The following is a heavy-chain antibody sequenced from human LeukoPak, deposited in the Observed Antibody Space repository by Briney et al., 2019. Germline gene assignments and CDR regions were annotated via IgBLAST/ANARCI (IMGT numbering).Heavy chain of an antibody. Sequence: GGSLRLSCAASGFTFSGYGMHWVRQAPGKGLEWVPVISYDGSNKYYADSVKGRFTISRDNSKNTLYLQMNSLRAEDTAVYYCAKDQGYGDYAYYGMDVWGQGATVTVSS. CDR2: ISYDGSNK. V-gene: IGHV3-30*18. CDR3: AKDQGYGDYAYYGMDV. CDR1: GFTFSGYG. D-gene: IGHD4-17*01. J-gene: IGHJ6*02.